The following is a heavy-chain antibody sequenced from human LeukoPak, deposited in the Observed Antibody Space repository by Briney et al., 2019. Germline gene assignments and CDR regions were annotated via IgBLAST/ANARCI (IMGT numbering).Heavy chain of an antibody. CDR2: ISAYNGNT. V-gene: IGHV1-18*01. D-gene: IGHD2-2*01. J-gene: IGHJ6*02. CDR1: GYTFTSYG. Sequence: GASVKVSCKASGYTFTSYGISWVRQAPGQGLKWMGWISAYNGNTNYAQKLQGRVTMTTDTSTSTAYMELRSLRSDDTAVYYCARIVVPAASNYYYGMDVWGQGTTVTVSS. CDR3: ARIVVPAASNYYYGMDV.